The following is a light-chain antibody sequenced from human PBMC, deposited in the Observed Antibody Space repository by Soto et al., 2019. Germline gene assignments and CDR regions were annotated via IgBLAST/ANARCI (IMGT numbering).Light chain of an antibody. CDR1: SSVVGGYNY. J-gene: IGLJ2*01. CDR3: SSYTRSSSPSYVV. Sequence: QSALTQPAAVSGSPGQSITISCTGTSSVVGGYNYVSWYQQHPGKAPKLMIYEVSNRPSGVSNRFSGSKSGNTASLTISGLQAEDEADYYCSSYTRSSSPSYVVFGGGTKVTVL. CDR2: EVS. V-gene: IGLV2-14*01.